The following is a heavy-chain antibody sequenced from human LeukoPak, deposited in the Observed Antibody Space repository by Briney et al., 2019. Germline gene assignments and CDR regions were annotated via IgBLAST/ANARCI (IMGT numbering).Heavy chain of an antibody. V-gene: IGHV3-13*01. Sequence: GGSLRLSCAGSGFTFSSYDMHWVRQVTGKGLEWVSAIGTVADTYYPDSVKGRFTISRDNSKNTLYLQMNSLRAEDTAVYYCAKDRSSYGPPAAYYGMDVWGQGTTVTVSS. CDR3: AKDRSSYGPPAAYYGMDV. CDR2: IGTVADT. CDR1: GFTFSSYD. D-gene: IGHD5-18*01. J-gene: IGHJ6*02.